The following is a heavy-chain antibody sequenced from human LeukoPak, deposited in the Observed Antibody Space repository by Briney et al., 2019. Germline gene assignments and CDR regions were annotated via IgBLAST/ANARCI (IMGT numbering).Heavy chain of an antibody. CDR2: VKQDGSER. D-gene: IGHD3-22*01. V-gene: IGHV3-7*01. Sequence: GGSLRLSCEASGFSTSVYWMSWVRQAPGKGLEWVGNVKQDGSERNYVDSVKGRFTISRDSAKKSLYLQMNSLRAEDTAVYYCARDWGAYYHFFDYWGQGTLVTGSS. CDR1: GFSTSVYW. J-gene: IGHJ4*02. CDR3: ARDWGAYYHFFDY.